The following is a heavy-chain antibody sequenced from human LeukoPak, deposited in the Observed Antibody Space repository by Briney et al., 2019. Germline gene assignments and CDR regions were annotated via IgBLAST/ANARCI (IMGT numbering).Heavy chain of an antibody. CDR2: FDPEDGET. J-gene: IGHJ3*02. CDR3: ATPLIMVRGVSRAFDI. CDR1: GYTLTELS. V-gene: IGHV1-24*01. D-gene: IGHD3-10*01. Sequence: ASVKVSCKVSGYTLTELSMHWVRQAPGKGLEWMGGFDPEDGETIYAQKFQGRVTMTEDTSTDTAYMELSSLRSEDTAVYYCATPLIMVRGVSRAFDIWGQGTMVTVSS.